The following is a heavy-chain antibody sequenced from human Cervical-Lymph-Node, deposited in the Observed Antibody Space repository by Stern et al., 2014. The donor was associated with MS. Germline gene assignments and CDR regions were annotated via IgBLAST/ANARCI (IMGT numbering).Heavy chain of an antibody. CDR3: TREMAARRLDP. J-gene: IGHJ5*02. D-gene: IGHD5-24*01. CDR1: GSTVNSNY. Sequence: EVQLVESGGTLVQPGGSLRLSCAASGSTVNSNYMTWVRQAPGKGQEWVSIFYSGISTYYAESVKGRYSFSIDNSKNTLFLHMNNLRVEDTAMYYCTREMAARRLDPWGQGTLVIVSA. V-gene: IGHV3-66*01. CDR2: FYSGIST.